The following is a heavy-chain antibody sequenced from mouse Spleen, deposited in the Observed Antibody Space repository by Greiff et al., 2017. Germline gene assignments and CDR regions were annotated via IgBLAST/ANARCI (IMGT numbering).Heavy chain of an antibody. D-gene: IGHD2-13*01. CDR2: IDPENGDT. J-gene: IGHJ2*01. CDR3: TTRGYYGDPFDY. V-gene: IGHV14-4*01. Sequence: VQLQQSGAELVRPGASVKLSCTASGFNIKDDYMHWVKQRPEQGLEWIGWIDPENGDTEYASKFQGKATITADTSSNTAYLQLSSLTSEDTAVYYCTTRGYYGDPFDYWGQGTTLTVSS. CDR1: GFNIKDDY.